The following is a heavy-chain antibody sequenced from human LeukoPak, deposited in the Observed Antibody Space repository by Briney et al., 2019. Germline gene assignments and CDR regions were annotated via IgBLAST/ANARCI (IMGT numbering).Heavy chain of an antibody. Sequence: PGGSLRLSCAASGFTVSSNYMSWVRQAPGKGLEWVSVIYSSGSTLYADSVKGRFTISRDDSKNTLYLQMNSLKTEDTAVYYCTTDLENCSGGSCYFGRVDYWGQGTLVTVSS. CDR2: IYSSGST. CDR1: GFTVSSNY. CDR3: TTDLENCSGGSCYFGRVDY. D-gene: IGHD2-15*01. J-gene: IGHJ4*02. V-gene: IGHV3-66*01.